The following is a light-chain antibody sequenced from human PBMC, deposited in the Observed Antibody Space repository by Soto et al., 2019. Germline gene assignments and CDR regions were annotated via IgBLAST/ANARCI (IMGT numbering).Light chain of an antibody. J-gene: IGKJ5*01. CDR1: LDINRW. Sequence: DIQMTPSPSSVSVSVGDRDTITCRASLDINRWLAWYQVRPGKPPKLLIAGASVLQSGVPSRFSGSGYGTYFALTIDNLQPEDFTTYYCQQADSYPITFGQGTRLEI. V-gene: IGKV1-12*01. CDR2: GAS. CDR3: QQADSYPIT.